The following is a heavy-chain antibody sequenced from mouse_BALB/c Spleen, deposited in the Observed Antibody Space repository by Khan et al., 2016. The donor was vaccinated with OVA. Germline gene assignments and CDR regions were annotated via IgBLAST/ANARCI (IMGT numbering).Heavy chain of an antibody. Sequence: EVELVESGGGLVKPGGSLKVFCAVSGFSFSNYAMSWVRQTPEKRLEWVASISSGDTTYYPDSVKGRFTISRDNARNILYLQMSSLRSEDTALYYCARDYWFVYWGQGTLVTVSA. J-gene: IGHJ3*01. V-gene: IGHV5-6-5*01. CDR1: GFSFSNYA. CDR2: ISSGDTT. CDR3: ARDYWFVY.